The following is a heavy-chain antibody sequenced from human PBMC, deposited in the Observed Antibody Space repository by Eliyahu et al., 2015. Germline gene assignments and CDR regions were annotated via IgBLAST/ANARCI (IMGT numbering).Heavy chain of an antibody. V-gene: IGHV3-23*01. D-gene: IGHD3-10*01. CDR2: ISGSGGST. CDR1: GFTFSSYA. Sequence: EVQLLESGGGXVQPGGSLRLSCXAXGFTFSSYAMSWVRQAPGKGLEWVSAISGSGGSTYYADSVKGRFTISRDNSKNTLYLQMNSLRAEDTAVYYCAKTRRVPSDAFDIWGQGTMVTVSS. CDR3: AKTRRVPSDAFDI. J-gene: IGHJ3*02.